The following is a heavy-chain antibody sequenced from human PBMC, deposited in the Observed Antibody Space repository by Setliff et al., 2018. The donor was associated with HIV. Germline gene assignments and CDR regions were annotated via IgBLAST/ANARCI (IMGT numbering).Heavy chain of an antibody. CDR3: ARDSCSSTSCPNWFDP. J-gene: IGHJ5*02. CDR1: GYIFNTNG. Sequence: ASVKVSCKGSGYIFNTNGISWVQQAPGQGLEWMGWISAYNGNTNYAQRFQGRVTMTTDTSTSTAYMELRSLRSDDTAVYFCARDSCSSTSCPNWFDPWGQGTLVTVSS. D-gene: IGHD2-2*01. V-gene: IGHV1-18*01. CDR2: ISAYNGNT.